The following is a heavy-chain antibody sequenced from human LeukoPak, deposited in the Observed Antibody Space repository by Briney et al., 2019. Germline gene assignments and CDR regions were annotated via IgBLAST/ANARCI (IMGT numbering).Heavy chain of an antibody. CDR3: ARGGYYGSGNDFRFDP. J-gene: IGHJ5*02. D-gene: IGHD3-10*01. Sequence: SETLSLTCTVSGVSISSSNSYWGWIRQPPGKGLEWIGYIYYSGSTNYNPSLKSRVTISVDTSKNQFSLKLKSVTAADTAVYYCARGGYYGSGNDFRFDPWGQGTLVTVSS. CDR1: GVSISSSNSY. CDR2: IYYSGST. V-gene: IGHV4-61*05.